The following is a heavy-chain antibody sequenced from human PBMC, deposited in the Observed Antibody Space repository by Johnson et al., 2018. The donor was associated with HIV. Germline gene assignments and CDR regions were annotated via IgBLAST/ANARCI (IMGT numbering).Heavy chain of an antibody. J-gene: IGHJ3*02. CDR2: IYNDGSP. V-gene: IGHV3-66*01. Sequence: VQLVESGGGVVQPGRSLRLSCAASGFTVSTNYMTWVRQAPGKGLEWVSLIYNDGSPYYADSVKGRFTISRDNSKNTLYLQMNSLRAEDTAVYYCAKTKAYCGGDCPLDAFDIWGQGTMVTVSS. CDR3: AKTKAYCGGDCPLDAFDI. D-gene: IGHD2-21*02. CDR1: GFTVSTNY.